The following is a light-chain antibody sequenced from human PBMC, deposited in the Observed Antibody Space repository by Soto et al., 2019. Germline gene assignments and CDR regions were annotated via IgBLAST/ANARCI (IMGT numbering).Light chain of an antibody. Sequence: QSALTQPPSASGSPGQSVTISCTGTSSDVGGYNYVSWYQQHLGKAPKLMIYEVTKRPSGVPDRFSGSKSGNTASLTVSGLQAEDEADYYCTSHAGINNVVFGGGTQVTVL. J-gene: IGLJ2*01. V-gene: IGLV2-8*01. CDR3: TSHAGINNVV. CDR2: EVT. CDR1: SSDVGGYNY.